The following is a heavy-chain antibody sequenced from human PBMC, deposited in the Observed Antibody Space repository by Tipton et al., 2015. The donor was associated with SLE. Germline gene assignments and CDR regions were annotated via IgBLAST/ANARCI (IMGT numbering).Heavy chain of an antibody. V-gene: IGHV3-30*04. CDR1: GFTFSTYA. CDR2: ISYDGSNK. CDR3: ASQLLFYYYGLDV. Sequence: SLRLSCAASGFTFSTYAMHWVRQAPGKGLEWVAVISYDGSNKYYADSVKGRFTISRDNSKSTLYLQMNSLRAEDTAVYYCASQLLFYYYGLDVWGQGTTVTVSS. D-gene: IGHD3-10*01. J-gene: IGHJ6*02.